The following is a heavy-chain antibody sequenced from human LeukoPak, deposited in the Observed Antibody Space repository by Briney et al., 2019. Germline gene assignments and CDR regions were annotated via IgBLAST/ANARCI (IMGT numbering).Heavy chain of an antibody. V-gene: IGHV4-34*01. Sequence: SETLSLTCTVSGGSISSYYWSWIRQPPGKGLEWIGEINHSGSTDYNPSLKSRVTISVDTSKNQFSLKLSSVTAADTAVYYCARGEQDYGDYFDYWGQGTLVTVSS. CDR2: INHSGST. CDR1: GGSISSYY. D-gene: IGHD4-17*01. J-gene: IGHJ4*02. CDR3: ARGEQDYGDYFDY.